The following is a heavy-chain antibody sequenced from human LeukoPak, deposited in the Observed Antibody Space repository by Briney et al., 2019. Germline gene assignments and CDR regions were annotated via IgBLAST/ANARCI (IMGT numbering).Heavy chain of an antibody. Sequence: SETLSLTCAVSGYSISSGYYWGWIRQPPGKGLEWIGSIYHSGSTYYNPSLKSRVTISVDTPKNQFSLKLSSVTAADTAVYYCARRGVLFDYWGQGTLVTVSS. D-gene: IGHD3-16*01. V-gene: IGHV4-38-2*01. CDR3: ARRGVLFDY. J-gene: IGHJ4*02. CDR1: GYSISSGYY. CDR2: IYHSGST.